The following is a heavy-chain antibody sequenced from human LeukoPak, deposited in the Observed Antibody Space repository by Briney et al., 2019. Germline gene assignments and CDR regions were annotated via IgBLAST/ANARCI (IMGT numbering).Heavy chain of an antibody. CDR1: GFTFSSYA. D-gene: IGHD6-19*01. Sequence: PGGSLRLSCAASGFTFSSYAMSWVRQAPGKGLEWVSAISGSGGSTYYADSVKGRFTISRDNSKNTLYLQMNSLRAEDTAVYYCAKGTRNGYSSGWYSPLGAFDIWGQGTMVTVPS. V-gene: IGHV3-23*01. J-gene: IGHJ3*02. CDR3: AKGTRNGYSSGWYSPLGAFDI. CDR2: ISGSGGST.